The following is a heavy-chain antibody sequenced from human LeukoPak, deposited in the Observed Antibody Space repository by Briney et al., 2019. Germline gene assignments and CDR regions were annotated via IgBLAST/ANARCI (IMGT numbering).Heavy chain of an antibody. CDR2: ISYDGSNK. J-gene: IGHJ4*02. V-gene: IGHV3-30*18. Sequence: GGSLRLSCAASGFTFSSYGMHWVRQAPGKGLEWVAVISYDGSNKYYADSVKGRFTISRDNSKNTLSLQMNSLRVEDTALYYCAKYSDSTGAHYFDYWGQGTLVTVSS. D-gene: IGHD2/OR15-2a*01. CDR1: GFTFSSYG. CDR3: AKYSDSTGAHYFDY.